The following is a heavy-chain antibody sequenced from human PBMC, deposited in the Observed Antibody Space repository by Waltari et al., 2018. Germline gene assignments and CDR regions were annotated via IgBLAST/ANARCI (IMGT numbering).Heavy chain of an antibody. V-gene: IGHV4-31*03. CDR2: IYYSGGT. J-gene: IGHJ3*02. CDR3: ARGGYDSSGYPDAFDI. D-gene: IGHD3-22*01. Sequence: QVQLQDSGPRLVKPSQTLSLTCTFSGVSISSGGYYCSWIRQHPGKGLEWIGYIYYSGGTYYNPYLKSRVTISVDTSKNQFSLKLSSVTAADTAVYYCARGGYDSSGYPDAFDIWGQGTMVTVSS. CDR1: GVSISSGGYY.